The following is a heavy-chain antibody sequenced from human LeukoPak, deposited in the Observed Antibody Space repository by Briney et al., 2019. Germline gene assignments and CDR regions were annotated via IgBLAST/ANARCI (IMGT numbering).Heavy chain of an antibody. Sequence: ASVKVSCKASGYTFTGHYMHWVRQAPGQGLEWMGWINPNSGGTNCAQKFQGRVTMTRDTSISTAYMELSRLRSDDTAVYYCARDRGYCSSTNCYYFDYWGQGTLVTVSS. CDR1: GYTFTGHY. CDR2: INPNSGGT. J-gene: IGHJ4*02. CDR3: ARDRGYCSSTNCYYFDY. D-gene: IGHD2-2*01. V-gene: IGHV1-2*02.